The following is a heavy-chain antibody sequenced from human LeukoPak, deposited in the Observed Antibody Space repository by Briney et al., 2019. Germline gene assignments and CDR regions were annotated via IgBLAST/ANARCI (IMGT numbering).Heavy chain of an antibody. CDR2: ISGSGGTA. V-gene: IGHV3-23*01. Sequence: GSLRLSCAASGFTFSIYAMSWVRQAPGKGLEWVSAISGSGGTAYYADSVKGRFTISRDNSKNTLYLQMNSLRAEDTAVYYCAKAGGTGAEYFQHWGQGTLVTVSS. D-gene: IGHD1-14*01. CDR3: AKAGGTGAEYFQH. CDR1: GFTFSIYA. J-gene: IGHJ1*01.